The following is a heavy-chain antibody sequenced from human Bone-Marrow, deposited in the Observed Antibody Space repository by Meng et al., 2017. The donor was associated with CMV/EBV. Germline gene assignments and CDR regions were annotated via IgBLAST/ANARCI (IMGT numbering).Heavy chain of an antibody. V-gene: IGHV1-18*01. CDR2: ISAYNGNT. CDR3: ARDSYIVVVPAAIDYYGMDV. J-gene: IGHJ6*02. CDR1: GYTFTSYG. Sequence: ASVKVSCKASGYTFTSYGISWVRQAPGQGLEWMGWISAYNGNTNYAQKHQGRVTMTTDTSTSTAYMEVRSLRSDDTAVYYCARDSYIVVVPAAIDYYGMDVWGQGTTVTVSS. D-gene: IGHD2-2*01.